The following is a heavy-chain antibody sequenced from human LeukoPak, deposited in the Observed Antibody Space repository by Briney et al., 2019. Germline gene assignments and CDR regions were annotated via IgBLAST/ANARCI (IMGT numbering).Heavy chain of an antibody. J-gene: IGHJ4*02. D-gene: IGHD6-13*01. CDR2: ISGSGGST. Sequence: GGSLRLSCAASGFTFSSYAMSWVRQAPGKGLEWVSAISGSGGSTYYADSVKGRFTISRDNSKNTPYLQMNSLRAEDTAVYYCAKDRAQQLVFDYWGQGTLVTVSS. CDR1: GFTFSSYA. V-gene: IGHV3-23*01. CDR3: AKDRAQQLVFDY.